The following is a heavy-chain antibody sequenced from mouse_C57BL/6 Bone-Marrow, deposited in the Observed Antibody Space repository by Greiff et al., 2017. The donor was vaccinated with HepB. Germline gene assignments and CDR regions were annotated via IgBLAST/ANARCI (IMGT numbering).Heavy chain of an antibody. D-gene: IGHD1-1*01. CDR2: ISDGGSYT. J-gene: IGHJ4*01. Sequence: DVKLVESGGGLVKPGGSLKLSCAASGFTFSSYAMSWVRQTPEKRLEWVATISDGGSYTYYPDNVKGRFTISRDNAKNNLYLQMSHLKSEDTAMYYCARDSLAPYAMDYWGQGTSVTVSS. CDR3: ARDSLAPYAMDY. CDR1: GFTFSSYA. V-gene: IGHV5-4*01.